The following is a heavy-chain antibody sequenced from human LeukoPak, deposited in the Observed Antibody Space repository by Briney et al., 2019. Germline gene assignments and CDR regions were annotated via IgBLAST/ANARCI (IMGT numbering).Heavy chain of an antibody. Sequence: GGALRLSCAASGFIFSSYTLSWIRQAPGRGVEWLSAISPTTGTTFYADSVRGRFTISRDNSKNTLYLQMNILRAEDMAVYYCATKPSNGDRYFDYWGQGSLVTVSS. J-gene: IGHJ4*02. CDR2: ISPTTGTT. CDR1: GFIFSSYT. D-gene: IGHD4-17*01. CDR3: ATKPSNGDRYFDY. V-gene: IGHV3-23*01.